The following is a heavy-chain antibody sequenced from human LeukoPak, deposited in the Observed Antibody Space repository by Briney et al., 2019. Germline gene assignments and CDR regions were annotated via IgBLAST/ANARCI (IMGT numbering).Heavy chain of an antibody. Sequence: GASVKVSCKASGGTFSSNAISWVRQAPGQGLEWMGRIIPILGIANYAQKFQGRVTITADKSTSTAYMELSSLRSEDTAVYYCARSTGRYGSGSYYNPPFDYWGQGTLVTVSS. J-gene: IGHJ4*02. CDR2: IIPILGIA. CDR3: ARSTGRYGSGSYYNPPFDY. CDR1: GGTFSSNA. V-gene: IGHV1-69*04. D-gene: IGHD3-10*01.